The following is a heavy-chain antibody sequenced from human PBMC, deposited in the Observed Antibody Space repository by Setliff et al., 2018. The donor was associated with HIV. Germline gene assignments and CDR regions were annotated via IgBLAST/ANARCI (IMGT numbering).Heavy chain of an antibody. D-gene: IGHD2-15*01. CDR3: AKGALGYCSGTICYPFDY. J-gene: IGHJ4*02. CDR2: ITNDGRNT. Sequence: PGGSLRLSCAASGFTFSNAWMNWVRQAPGKRLEWVSSITNDGRNTYYADSVKGRFTISRDNSKNTLYLQMNSLRAEDMAVYYCAKGALGYCSGTICYPFDYWAQGTLVTVSS. V-gene: IGHV3-23*01. CDR1: GFTFSNAW.